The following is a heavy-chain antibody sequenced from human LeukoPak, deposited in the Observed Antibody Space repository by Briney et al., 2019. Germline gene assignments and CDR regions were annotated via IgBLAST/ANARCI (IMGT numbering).Heavy chain of an antibody. CDR1: GFTVSSYA. V-gene: IGHV4-34*08. CDR2: INHSGST. D-gene: IGHD1-7*01. Sequence: GSLRLSCAASGFTVSSYAMSWVRQPPGKGLEWIGEINHSGSTNYNSSLKSRVTISVDTSKNQFSLKLSSVTAADTAVYYCAYRTGTTSNFDYWGQETLVTVSS. CDR3: AYRTGTTSNFDY. J-gene: IGHJ4*02.